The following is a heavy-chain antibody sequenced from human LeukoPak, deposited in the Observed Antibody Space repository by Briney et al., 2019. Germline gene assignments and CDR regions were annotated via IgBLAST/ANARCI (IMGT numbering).Heavy chain of an antibody. CDR3: ASNYGDYPNFDY. V-gene: IGHV4-38-2*02. Sequence: PSETLSLTCTVSGYSISSGYYWGWIRQPPGKGLEWIGSIYHSGSTYYNPSLKSRVTISVDTSKNQFSLKLSSVTAADTAVYYCASNYGDYPNFDYWGQGTLVTVSS. CDR2: IYHSGST. J-gene: IGHJ4*02. CDR1: GYSISSGYY. D-gene: IGHD4-17*01.